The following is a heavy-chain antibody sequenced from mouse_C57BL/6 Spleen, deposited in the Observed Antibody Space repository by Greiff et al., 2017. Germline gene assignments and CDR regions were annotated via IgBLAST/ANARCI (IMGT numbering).Heavy chain of an antibody. J-gene: IGHJ4*01. Sequence: QVQLKESGPGLVQPSQSLSITCTASGFSLTSYGVHWVRQSPGKGLEWLGVIWSGGSTDYNAAFISRLSISKDKSKSQVFFKMNSLQADDTAIYYCARKGRIYYDYIYAMDYWGQGTSVTVSS. CDR1: GFSLTSYG. D-gene: IGHD2-4*01. CDR2: IWSGGST. V-gene: IGHV2-2*01. CDR3: ARKGRIYYDYIYAMDY.